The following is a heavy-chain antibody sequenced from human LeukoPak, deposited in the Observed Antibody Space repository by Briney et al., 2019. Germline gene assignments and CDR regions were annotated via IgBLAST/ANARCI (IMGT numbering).Heavy chain of an antibody. CDR1: GGSVSSGSYY. Sequence: SETLSLTCTVSGGSVSSGSYYWSWIRQPPGKGLEWIGYIYYSGSTNYNPSLKSRVTISVDTSKNQFSLKLSSVTAADTAVYYYARVVYGGNWFDPWGQGTLVTVSS. D-gene: IGHD4-23*01. CDR2: IYYSGST. V-gene: IGHV4-61*01. CDR3: ARVVYGGNWFDP. J-gene: IGHJ5*02.